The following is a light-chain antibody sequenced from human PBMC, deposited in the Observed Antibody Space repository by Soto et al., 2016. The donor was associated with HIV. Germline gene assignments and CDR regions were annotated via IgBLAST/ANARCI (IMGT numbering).Light chain of an antibody. CDR2: KAS. V-gene: IGKV1-5*03. CDR1: QSINNW. CDR3: QQYYSYPLS. J-gene: IGKJ4*01. Sequence: EIQMTQSPSTLSASVGDRVTITCRASQSINNWLAWYQQKPGKAPKLLIYKASSLESGVPSRFSGSGSGTEFTLTINSLQPDDFVTYYCQQYYSYPLSFGGGTKVDI.